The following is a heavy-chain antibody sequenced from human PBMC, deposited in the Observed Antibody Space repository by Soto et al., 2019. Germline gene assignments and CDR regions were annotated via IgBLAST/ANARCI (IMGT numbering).Heavy chain of an antibody. J-gene: IGHJ5*02. D-gene: IGHD2-15*01. CDR2: VFLGDSDA. V-gene: IGHV5-51*01. Sequence: PXDSLKLTCPCSGCPLSDQLVGLVLHAPDKGLEWIGFVFLGDSDARYSPAFQGQVAMSADRSGTYLQWSSLKASDTGIYYCARSRGRPSDAVCSSWWFGPSGEGTRVTLSS. CDR1: GCPLSDQL. CDR3: ARSRGRPSDAVCSSWWFGP.